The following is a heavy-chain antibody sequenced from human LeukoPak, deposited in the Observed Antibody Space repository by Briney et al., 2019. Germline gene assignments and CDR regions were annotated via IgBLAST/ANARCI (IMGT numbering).Heavy chain of an antibody. D-gene: IGHD6-19*01. V-gene: IGHV3-21*01. CDR3: ARVSSGWYVPY. CDR1: GFSVSNNY. Sequence: GGSLRLSCAASGFSVSNNYMAWVRQAPGKGLEWVSSISSSSSYIYYADSVKGRFTISRDNAKNSLYLQMNSLRAEDTAVYYCARVSSGWYVPYWGQGTLVTVSS. J-gene: IGHJ4*02. CDR2: ISSSSSYI.